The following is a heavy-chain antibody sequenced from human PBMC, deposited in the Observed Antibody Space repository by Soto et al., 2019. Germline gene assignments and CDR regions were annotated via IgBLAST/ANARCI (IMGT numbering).Heavy chain of an antibody. D-gene: IGHD2-21*02. CDR2: IYWDDDK. J-gene: IGHJ6*02. Sequence: PTLVNPAQTLTLTCTFSAVSLSTGGVGVGWIRQPPGKALEWLALIYWDDDKRYSPSLRSRLTISKDTSKNQVVLTMTNMDPVDTATYSCIQSRCGGDCLHSYASHSYYGMDVWGQGTTVNVS. CDR1: AVSLSTGGVG. V-gene: IGHV2-5*02. CDR3: IQSRCGGDCLHSYASHSYYGMDV.